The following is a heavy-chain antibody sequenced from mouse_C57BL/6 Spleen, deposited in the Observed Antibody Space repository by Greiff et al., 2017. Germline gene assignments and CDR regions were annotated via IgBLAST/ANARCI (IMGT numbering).Heavy chain of an antibody. D-gene: IGHD1-1*01. V-gene: IGHV1-59*01. CDR1: GYTFTSYW. J-gene: IGHJ4*01. Sequence: QVQLQQPGAELVRPGTSVKLSCKASGYTFTSYWMHWVKQRPGQGLEWIGVIDPSDSYTNYNQKFKGKATLTVDTSSSTAYVQLSSLTSEDSAVYYCARGGYGSSPYYAMDYWGQGTSVTVSS. CDR2: IDPSDSYT. CDR3: ARGGYGSSPYYAMDY.